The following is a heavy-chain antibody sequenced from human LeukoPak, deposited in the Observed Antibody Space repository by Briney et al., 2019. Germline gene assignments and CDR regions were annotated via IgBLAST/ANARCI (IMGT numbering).Heavy chain of an antibody. Sequence: ASVKVSCKASGYTFTIYGISWVRQAPGQGLEWMGWISAYNGNTNYAQKLQGRVTMTTDTSTSTAYMELRSLRSDDTAVYYCARENGAHDYGDFGVTEIDYWGRGTLVTVSS. D-gene: IGHD4-17*01. CDR1: GYTFTIYG. V-gene: IGHV1-18*01. CDR3: ARENGAHDYGDFGVTEIDY. CDR2: ISAYNGNT. J-gene: IGHJ4*02.